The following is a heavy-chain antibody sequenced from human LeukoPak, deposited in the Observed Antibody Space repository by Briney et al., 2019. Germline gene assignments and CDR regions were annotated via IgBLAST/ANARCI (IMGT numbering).Heavy chain of an antibody. Sequence: GGSLRLSCAASGFTFSIYSINWVRQAPGKGLEWLSYISSSSRTISYADSLKGRFTVSRDNAKNSVDLQMDSLRAEDTAVYYCARVGTSGRTSDYWGQGTPVTVSS. V-gene: IGHV3-48*04. CDR1: GFTFSIYS. CDR3: ARVGTSGRTSDY. D-gene: IGHD1-14*01. CDR2: ISSSSRTI. J-gene: IGHJ4*02.